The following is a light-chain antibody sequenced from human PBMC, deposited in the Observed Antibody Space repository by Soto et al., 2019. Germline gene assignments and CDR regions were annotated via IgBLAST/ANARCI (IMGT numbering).Light chain of an antibody. CDR1: QSIGTW. J-gene: IGKJ1*01. Sequence: DIQMTQSPSTLSASVGDRVTITCRASQSIGTWLAWYQHRPGKAPSLLIYDASTLRSGVPSRFSGSGSGTEFTLTISSLQSDDFATYYCQQYSSYPTFGQGTKVDIK. CDR3: QQYSSYPT. V-gene: IGKV1-5*01. CDR2: DAS.